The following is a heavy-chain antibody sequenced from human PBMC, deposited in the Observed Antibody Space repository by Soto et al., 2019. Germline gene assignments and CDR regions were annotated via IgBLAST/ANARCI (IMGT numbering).Heavy chain of an antibody. D-gene: IGHD2-15*01. Sequence: PXDSLTISGKGSGYSFTSYWISLVRQMPGKGLEWMGRIDPSDSYTNYSPSFQGHVTISADKSISTAYLQWSSLKASDTAMYYCARHARYCSGGSCYSAPPDYYCGMDVWGQGTTVTVSS. CDR2: IDPSDSYT. J-gene: IGHJ6*02. CDR1: GYSFTSYW. CDR3: ARHARYCSGGSCYSAPPDYYCGMDV. V-gene: IGHV5-10-1*01.